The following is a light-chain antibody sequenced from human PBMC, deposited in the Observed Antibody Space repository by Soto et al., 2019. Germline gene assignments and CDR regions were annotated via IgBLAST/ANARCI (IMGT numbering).Light chain of an antibody. Sequence: IVLTQSPATLSSFPGDRVTLSCRASQYINTRLAWYQHRPGQAPRLLIYGASTRATGIPARFSGSGSGTDFTLTISSLEPEDFAVYYCQQRSSWPIAFGQGTRLEIK. V-gene: IGKV3D-11*03. CDR1: QYINTR. CDR3: QQRSSWPIA. J-gene: IGKJ5*01. CDR2: GAS.